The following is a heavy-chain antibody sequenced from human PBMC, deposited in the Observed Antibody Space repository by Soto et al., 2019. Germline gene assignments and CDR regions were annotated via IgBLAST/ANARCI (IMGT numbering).Heavy chain of an antibody. CDR1: GYSISSGYY. CDR2: IYHSGST. V-gene: IGHV4-38-2*01. J-gene: IGHJ5*02. CDR3: ARGTTERYNWFDP. Sequence: SETLSLTCAVSGYSISSGYYWGWIRQPPGKGLEWIGSIYHSGSTYYNPSLKSRVTISVDTSKNQFSLKLSSVTAADTAVYYCARGTTERYNWFDPWGQGTLVTVS. D-gene: IGHD1-1*01.